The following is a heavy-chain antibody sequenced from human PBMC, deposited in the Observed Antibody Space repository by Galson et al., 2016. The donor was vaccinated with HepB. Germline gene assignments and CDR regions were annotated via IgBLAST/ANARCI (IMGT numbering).Heavy chain of an antibody. CDR1: GFSLSTSGVG. D-gene: IGHD1-26*01. V-gene: IGHV2-5*02. Sequence: PALVKPTQTLTLTCTFSGFSLSTSGVGVGWVRQPPGKALEWLALIYWDDDKRYSPSLKSRLAITKDTSKNQVVLTMTNMDPVETATYLCAHRLRLSLGAYDVYDFWGQGTFITVSS. CDR3: AHRLRLSLGAYDVYDF. CDR2: IYWDDDK. J-gene: IGHJ3*01.